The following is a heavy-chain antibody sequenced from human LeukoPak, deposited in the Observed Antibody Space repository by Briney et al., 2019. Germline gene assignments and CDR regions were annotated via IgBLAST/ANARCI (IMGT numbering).Heavy chain of an antibody. D-gene: IGHD2-8*01. CDR1: GASISRYY. Sequence: SETLSLTCTVSGASISRYYWSWIRQTAGKGLEWIGRIYASGSTNLNPSLKTRVTMSVDTSKNQFSLRLKSVTAADTALYYCARSRFESNVPFFDFWGQGILVTVSS. V-gene: IGHV4-4*07. J-gene: IGHJ4*02. CDR3: ARSRFESNVPFFDF. CDR2: IYASGST.